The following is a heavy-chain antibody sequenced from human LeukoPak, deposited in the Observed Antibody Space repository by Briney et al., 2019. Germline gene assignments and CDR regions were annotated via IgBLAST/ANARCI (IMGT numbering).Heavy chain of an antibody. CDR3: ARVPQFKIDY. V-gene: IGHV4-34*01. D-gene: IGHD5-24*01. CDR2: INHSGST. Sequence: PETLSLTCAVYGGSFSGYYWSWIRQPPGKGLEWIGEINHSGSTNYNPSLKSRVTISVDTSKNQFSLKLSSVTAADTAVYYCARVPQFKIDYWGQGTLVTVSS. CDR1: GGSFSGYY. J-gene: IGHJ4*02.